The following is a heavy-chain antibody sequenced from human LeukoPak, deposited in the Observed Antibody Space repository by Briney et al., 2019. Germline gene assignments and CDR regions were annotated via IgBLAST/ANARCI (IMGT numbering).Heavy chain of an antibody. CDR1: GFTFSSYW. CDR2: INTDGRTT. Sequence: GGSLRLSCAASGFTFSSYWIDWVRQAPGKGLVWVSGINTDGRTTVYADSVKGRFTISRDNAKNTLYLQMNSLRGEDTAVYYCALDFQFRAPWGQGTLVTVSS. CDR3: ALDFQFRAP. D-gene: IGHD2-21*01. J-gene: IGHJ5*02. V-gene: IGHV3-74*01.